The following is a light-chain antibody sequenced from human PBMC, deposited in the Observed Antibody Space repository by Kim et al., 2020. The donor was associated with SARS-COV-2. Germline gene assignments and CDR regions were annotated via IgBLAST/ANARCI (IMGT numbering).Light chain of an antibody. CDR2: AAS. J-gene: IGKJ5*01. V-gene: IGKV1-9*01. CDR1: QVVGSY. CDR3: QQLNSYPFT. Sequence: DIQLTQSPSFLSASVEDRVTITCRASQVVGSYLAWYQQKPRIAPRLLIYAASTLQSGVPSRFSGRGSGTEFTLTINSLQPEDFATYYCQQLNSYPFTFGQGTRLEIK.